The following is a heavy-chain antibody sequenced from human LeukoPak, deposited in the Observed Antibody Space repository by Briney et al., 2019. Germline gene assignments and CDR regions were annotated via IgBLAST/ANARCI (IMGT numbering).Heavy chain of an antibody. CDR3: TRVEETATTAAIIRKYSYYYYYMDV. V-gene: IGHV3-7*01. CDR1: GFTFSGYA. J-gene: IGHJ6*03. Sequence: SGGSLRLSCAASGFTFSGYAMHWVRQAPGKGLEWVANIKQDGSEKHYVDSVKGRFTISRDNAKNSLYLQMSSLRAEDTAVYYCTRVEETATTAAIIRKYSYYYYYMDVWGKGNTVTVSS. D-gene: IGHD4-11*01. CDR2: IKQDGSEK.